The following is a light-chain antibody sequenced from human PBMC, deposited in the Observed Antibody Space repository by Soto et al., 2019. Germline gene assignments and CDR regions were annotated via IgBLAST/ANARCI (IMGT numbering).Light chain of an antibody. Sequence: EIVLTQSPATLSFSPGERATLSFRASQSVSSSYLAWYQQKPGQAPRLLIYDASTRATGIPARFSGSGSGTDFTLTINSLEPEDFAVYYCQHRGNWPLTFGGGTKVDIK. CDR2: DAS. V-gene: IGKV3D-20*02. CDR3: QHRGNWPLT. J-gene: IGKJ4*01. CDR1: QSVSSSY.